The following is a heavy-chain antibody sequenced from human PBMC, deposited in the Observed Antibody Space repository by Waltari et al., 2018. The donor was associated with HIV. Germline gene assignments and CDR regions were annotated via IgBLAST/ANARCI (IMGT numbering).Heavy chain of an antibody. Sequence: EVQLVETGGALVQPGGSLRVSCVASGITLRTYWMTWVRRAPGKGLEWVANIKQDGNEKNYLDSVKGRFTISRDNAKNSLYLQMNNLRDEDSATYYCARAYSGTYRIGDYWGQGTLVTVSS. CDR2: IKQDGNEK. CDR3: ARAYSGTYRIGDY. V-gene: IGHV3-7*01. D-gene: IGHD1-26*01. J-gene: IGHJ4*02. CDR1: GITLRTYW.